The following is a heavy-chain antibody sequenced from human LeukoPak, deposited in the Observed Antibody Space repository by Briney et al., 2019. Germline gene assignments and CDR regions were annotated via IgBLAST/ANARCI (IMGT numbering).Heavy chain of an antibody. CDR2: TSPGGTDV. J-gene: IGHJ4*02. CDR1: GFIFTDFY. V-gene: IGHV3-11*04. CDR3: ARTARVLDS. Sequence: SGGSLRLSCEASGFIFTDFYMTWIRQAPGKGLECLSYTSPGGTDVIYADSVKGRFTISRDNAKNSIFLQMNDLRAEDTAVYYCARTARVLDSWGQGTLVTVSS. D-gene: IGHD5-18*01.